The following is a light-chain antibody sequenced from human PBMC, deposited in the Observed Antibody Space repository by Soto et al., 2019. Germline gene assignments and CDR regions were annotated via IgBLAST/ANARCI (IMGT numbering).Light chain of an antibody. CDR1: SSDVGGYKY. Sequence: QSVLTQPASVSGSPGQSIAISCIGSSSDVGGYKYVSWYQQYPGKAPKLMIYEVSNRPSEISKRFSGSKSGNTAFLTISGLQTDDEADYYCSAYTSSSTWVFGGGTQLTVL. V-gene: IGLV2-14*01. J-gene: IGLJ2*01. CDR2: EVS. CDR3: SAYTSSSTWV.